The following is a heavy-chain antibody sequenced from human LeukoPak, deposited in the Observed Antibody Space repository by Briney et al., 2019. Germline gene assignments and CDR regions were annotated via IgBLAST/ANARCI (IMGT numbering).Heavy chain of an antibody. CDR2: IFYSGST. D-gene: IGHD3-10*01. CDR1: GGSISSSSYY. V-gene: IGHV4-39*07. Sequence: PSETLSLTCIVSGGSISSSSYYWGWIRQPPGKGLEWIGSIFYSGSTYYNPPLKSRVTISVDTSKNQFSLKLRSVTAADTAVYYCARDRMGTIMVPIDYWGQGTLVTVSS. CDR3: ARDRMGTIMVPIDY. J-gene: IGHJ4*02.